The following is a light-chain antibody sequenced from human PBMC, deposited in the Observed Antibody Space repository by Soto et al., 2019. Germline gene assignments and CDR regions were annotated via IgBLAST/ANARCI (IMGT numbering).Light chain of an antibody. CDR1: QGVRSS. CDR2: EIS. V-gene: IGKV1-17*01. Sequence: DIQMTQSPSSLSASAGDRVTITCRASQGVRSSLDWYQQKPGKAPKRLIYEISSLQSGVPSRFSGSGSGTEFTLTISSLQPEDFATYSCLQHNSYPFTFGPGTKGDIK. J-gene: IGKJ3*01. CDR3: LQHNSYPFT.